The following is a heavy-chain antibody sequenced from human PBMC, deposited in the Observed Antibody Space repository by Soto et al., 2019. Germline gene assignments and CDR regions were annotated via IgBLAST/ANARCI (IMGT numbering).Heavy chain of an antibody. Sequence: GGSLRLSCAASGFTFSSYGMHWVGQAPGKGLEWVAVISYDGRNKYYADTVKGRSTISRDTSKNTLYLQINSLRAEDTAVYYCAKDMRGENYYDSSGYLDYWGQGTLVTVSS. J-gene: IGHJ4*02. V-gene: IGHV3-30*18. CDR2: ISYDGRNK. CDR3: AKDMRGENYYDSSGYLDY. D-gene: IGHD3-22*01. CDR1: GFTFSSYG.